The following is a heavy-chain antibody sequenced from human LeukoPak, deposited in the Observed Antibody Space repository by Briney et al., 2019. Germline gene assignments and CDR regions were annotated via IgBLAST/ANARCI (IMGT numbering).Heavy chain of an antibody. D-gene: IGHD6-19*01. CDR1: GFTFSSYA. V-gene: IGHV3-23*01. Sequence: QPGGSLRLSCAASGFTFSSYAMSWVRQAPGKGLEWVSAISGSGGSTYYADSVKGRFTISRDNSKNTLYLQMNSLRAEDTAVYYCVNLQAVYYGMDVWGQGTTVTVSS. CDR3: VNLQAVYYGMDV. CDR2: ISGSGGST. J-gene: IGHJ6*02.